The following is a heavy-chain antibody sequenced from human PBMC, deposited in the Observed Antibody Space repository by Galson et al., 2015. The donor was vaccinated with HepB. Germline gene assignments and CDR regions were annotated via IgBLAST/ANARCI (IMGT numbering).Heavy chain of an antibody. Sequence: SLRLSCAASGFTFSSYAMHWVRQAPGKGLEWVAVISYDGSNKYYADSVKGRFTISRDNSKNTLYLQMNSLRAEDTAVYYCARVSGDYCSSTSCYLGGIAVAGKTDYWGQGTLVTVSS. CDR2: ISYDGSNK. V-gene: IGHV3-30*04. J-gene: IGHJ4*02. CDR1: GFTFSSYA. CDR3: ARVSGDYCSSTSCYLGGIAVAGKTDY. D-gene: IGHD2-2*01.